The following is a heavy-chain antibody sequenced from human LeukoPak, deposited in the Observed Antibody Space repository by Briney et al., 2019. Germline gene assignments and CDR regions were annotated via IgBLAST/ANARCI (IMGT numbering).Heavy chain of an antibody. CDR1: GGSISDYF. V-gene: IGHV4-59*12. J-gene: IGHJ3*01. Sequence: SETLSLTCSVSGGSISDYFWDWIRQPPGKGLEWIGHVYYIGKPTCSPSLESRVSISVDTSKNQFSLELTSVTAADTAVYYCARRFRTGGDLHHDAYDVWGQGTVVTVSS. CDR3: ARRFRTGGDLHHDAYDV. D-gene: IGHD3-16*01. CDR2: VYYIGKP.